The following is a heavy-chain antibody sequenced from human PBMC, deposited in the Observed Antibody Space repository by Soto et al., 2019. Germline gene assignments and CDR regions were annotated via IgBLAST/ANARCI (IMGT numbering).Heavy chain of an antibody. CDR3: ARGTVMITFGGVIALNWFDP. CDR2: IYYSGST. V-gene: IGHV4-59*01. D-gene: IGHD3-16*02. Sequence: NPSETLSLTCTVSVGSISSYYWSWIRQPPGKGLEWIGYIYYSGSTNYNPSLKSRVTISVDTSKNQFSLKLSSVTAADTAVYYCARGTVMITFGGVIALNWFDPWGQGTLVTVSS. CDR1: VGSISSYY. J-gene: IGHJ5*02.